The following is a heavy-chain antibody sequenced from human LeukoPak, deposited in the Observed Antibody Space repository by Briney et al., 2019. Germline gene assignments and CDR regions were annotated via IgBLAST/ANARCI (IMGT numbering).Heavy chain of an antibody. Sequence: HPGGSLRLSCVASGFTFSSYWIHWVRQAPGNGLVWVSRINSDGSSTSYADSVKGRFTISRDNAKNTLYLQMNSLRAEDTAVYYCAREDSSGYKLPASDYWGQGTLVTVSS. V-gene: IGHV3-74*01. J-gene: IGHJ4*02. D-gene: IGHD3-22*01. CDR1: GFTFSSYW. CDR3: AREDSSGYKLPASDY. CDR2: INSDGSST.